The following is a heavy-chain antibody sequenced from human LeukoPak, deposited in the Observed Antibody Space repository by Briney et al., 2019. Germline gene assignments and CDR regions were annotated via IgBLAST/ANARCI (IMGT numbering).Heavy chain of an antibody. Sequence: GGSLRLSCAASGFTFSSYAMSWVRQAPGKGLEWVSAISGSGGSTYYADSVKGRFTISRDNSKNTLYLQMNSLRAEDTAVYYCAKGAGLSVRDYYDSSGYQDAFDIWGQGTMVTVSS. CDR1: GFTFSSYA. J-gene: IGHJ3*02. CDR3: AKGAGLSVRDYYDSSGYQDAFDI. V-gene: IGHV3-23*01. D-gene: IGHD3-22*01. CDR2: ISGSGGST.